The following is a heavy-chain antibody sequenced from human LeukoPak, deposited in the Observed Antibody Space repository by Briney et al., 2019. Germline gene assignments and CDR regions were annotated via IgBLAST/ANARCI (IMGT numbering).Heavy chain of an antibody. CDR3: TPVRRAMVLRPANSYYYYHMHV. CDR1: GFTFSGSA. J-gene: IGHJ6*03. D-gene: IGHD3-10*01. CDR2: IRSKANSYAT. V-gene: IGHV3-73*01. Sequence: GGSLRLSCAASGFTFSGSAMHWVRQASGKGLEWVGRIRSKANSYATAYAASVKGRFTSSRDDSKNTAYLQMNSLKTEHTAVYYCTPVRRAMVLRPANSYYYYHMHVWGKGTTVTVSS.